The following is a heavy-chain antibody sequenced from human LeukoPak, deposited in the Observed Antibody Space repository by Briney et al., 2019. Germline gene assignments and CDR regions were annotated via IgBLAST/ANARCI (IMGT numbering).Heavy chain of an antibody. CDR2: IYSGGST. V-gene: IGHV3-53*01. CDR1: GFTVSSNY. CDR3: AREPSNLWFGEFY. Sequence: PGGSLRLSCAASGFTVSSNYMSWVRQAPGKGLEWVSVIYSGGSTYYADSVKGRFTISRDNSKNTLYLQMNSLRAEDTAVYYCAREPSNLWFGEFYWGQGTLVTVSS. D-gene: IGHD3-10*01. J-gene: IGHJ4*02.